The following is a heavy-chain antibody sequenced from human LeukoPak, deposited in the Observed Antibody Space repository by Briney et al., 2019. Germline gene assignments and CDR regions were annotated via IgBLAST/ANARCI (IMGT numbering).Heavy chain of an antibody. CDR3: TRGGTICSGGDCYLSWLDP. Sequence: ASVKVSCKASGYTFTGYYMHWVRQAPGQGLEWMGWINPNSGGTNYAQKFQGRVTMTRDTSISTAYMDLSRLTSDDTAVYYCTRGGTICSGGDCYLSWLDPWGQGTLVTVSS. V-gene: IGHV1-2*02. CDR2: INPNSGGT. J-gene: IGHJ5*02. CDR1: GYTFTGYY. D-gene: IGHD2-21*02.